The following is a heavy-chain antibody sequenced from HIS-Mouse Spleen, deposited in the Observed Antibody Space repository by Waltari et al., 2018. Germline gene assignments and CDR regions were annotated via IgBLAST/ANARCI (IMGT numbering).Heavy chain of an antibody. V-gene: IGHV3-66*01. CDR3: ARSNWYFDY. J-gene: IGHJ4*02. Sequence: EVQLVESGGGLVQPGGSLRLSCAASGFTVSSNYMSWVRQAPGKGVEWGSVIYSGGSTYYADSVKGRFTISRDNSKNTLYLQLNSLRAEDTAVYYCARSNWYFDYWGQGTLVTVSS. D-gene: IGHD7-27*01. CDR1: GFTVSSNY. CDR2: IYSGGST.